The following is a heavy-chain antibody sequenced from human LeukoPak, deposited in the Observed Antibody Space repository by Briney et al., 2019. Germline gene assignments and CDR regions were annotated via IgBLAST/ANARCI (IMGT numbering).Heavy chain of an antibody. CDR1: GGGISSYY. J-gene: IGHJ6*02. CDR2: VYYSGST. CDR3: ARPSAGGSAYYAMDV. D-gene: IGHD2-15*01. Sequence: SSETLSLTCTVSGGGISSYYWSWIRQPPGKGLELIGYVYYSGSTNYNPSLKSRVTISVDTSKHQFSLKLNSVTAADTAVYYCARPSAGGSAYYAMDVWGQGTTVTVSS. V-gene: IGHV4-59*01.